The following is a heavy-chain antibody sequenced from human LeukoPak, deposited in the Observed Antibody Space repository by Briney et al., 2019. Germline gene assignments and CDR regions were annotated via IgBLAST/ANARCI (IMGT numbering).Heavy chain of an antibody. Sequence: GGSLRLSCAASGFTFSSYWMHWVRQAPGKGLVWVSRINSGGSSTNYADSVKGRFTISRDNAKNTLYLQMNSLRAEDTAVYYCARDPPMIVSPAMLDYWGQGTLVTVSS. V-gene: IGHV3-74*01. D-gene: IGHD3-22*01. CDR2: INSGGSST. CDR1: GFTFSSYW. CDR3: ARDPPMIVSPAMLDY. J-gene: IGHJ4*02.